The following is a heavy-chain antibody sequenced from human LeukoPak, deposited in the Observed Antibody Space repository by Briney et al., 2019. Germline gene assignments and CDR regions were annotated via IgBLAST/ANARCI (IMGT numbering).Heavy chain of an antibody. V-gene: IGHV3-74*01. J-gene: IGHJ2*01. CDR1: GFTFSNYW. CDR3: VRERAYDILTGYFDWYFDL. D-gene: IGHD3-9*01. CDR2: INSDGLIT. Sequence: GGSLRLSCAASGFTFSNYWMHWVRQAPGKGLVWVSRINSDGLITNYADSVKGRFTVSRDNPKNTLYLQMNSLRVEDTAVYYCVRERAYDILTGYFDWYFDLWGRGTLVTVSS.